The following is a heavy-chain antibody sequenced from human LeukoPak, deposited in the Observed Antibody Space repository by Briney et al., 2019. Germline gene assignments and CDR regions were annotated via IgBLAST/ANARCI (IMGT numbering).Heavy chain of an antibody. V-gene: IGHV1-2*02. J-gene: IGHJ4*02. Sequence: GASVKVSCKASGYTFTGYYMHWVRQPPGQGLEWMGWINPNSGGTNYAQKFQGRVTMTRDTSISTAYMEQSRLRSDDTAVYYCARVGYGDYPPFDYWGQGTLVTVSS. CDR2: INPNSGGT. CDR1: GYTFTGYY. D-gene: IGHD4-17*01. CDR3: ARVGYGDYPPFDY.